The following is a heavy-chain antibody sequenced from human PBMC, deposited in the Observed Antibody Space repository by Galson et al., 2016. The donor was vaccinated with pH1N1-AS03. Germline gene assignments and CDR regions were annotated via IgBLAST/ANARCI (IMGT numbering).Heavy chain of an antibody. D-gene: IGHD2-15*01. Sequence: SLRLSCAGSGFTFDDYAMHWVRQAPGKGLEWVSGISWNSGTIGYTDSVKGRFTISRDNAKNSLYLQMNSLRAEDTALYYCAKSPGYCSAGSCSDQGYFDYWGQGTRVTVSS. CDR2: ISWNSGTI. CDR3: AKSPGYCSAGSCSDQGYFDY. CDR1: GFTFDDYA. V-gene: IGHV3-9*01. J-gene: IGHJ4*02.